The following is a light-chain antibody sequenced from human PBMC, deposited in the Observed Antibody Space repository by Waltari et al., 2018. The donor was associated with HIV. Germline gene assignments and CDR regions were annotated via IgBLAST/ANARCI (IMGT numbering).Light chain of an antibody. V-gene: IGLV2-14*01. CDR3: SSYTSSSTLV. CDR2: DVS. Sequence: QSALTQPASVSGSPGQSITISCTGTSSDVGGSNYVSWYQQHPRKAPKLMILDVSNRTAGVSNRFSGSKAGNTASLTISGLQAEHEAHYYCSSYTSSSTLVFGTGTKVTVL. CDR1: SSDVGGSNY. J-gene: IGLJ1*01.